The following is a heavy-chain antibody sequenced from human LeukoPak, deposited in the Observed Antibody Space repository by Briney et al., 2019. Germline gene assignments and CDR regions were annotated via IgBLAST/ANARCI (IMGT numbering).Heavy chain of an antibody. CDR1: GFTFSSYG. CDR3: AREGEVGATFDY. J-gene: IGHJ4*02. V-gene: IGHV3-33*01. Sequence: GGSLRLSCVASGFTFSSYGMHWVRQAPGKGLEWVAVIWYDGSNKYYADSVKGRFTISRDNSKNTLYLQMNSLRAEDTAVYYCAREGEVGATFDYWGQGTLVTVSS. D-gene: IGHD1-26*01. CDR2: IWYDGSNK.